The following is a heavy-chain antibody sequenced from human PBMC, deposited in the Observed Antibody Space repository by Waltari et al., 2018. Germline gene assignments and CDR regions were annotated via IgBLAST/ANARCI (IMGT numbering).Heavy chain of an antibody. D-gene: IGHD6-13*01. CDR3: ARAPGVAAASYFDY. V-gene: IGHV4-38-2*01. J-gene: IGHJ4*02. Sequence: QVQLQESGPGLVKPSETLSLTCDVSGFSVDRGYFWGWIRQPPGKGLEWIGTIFHTGFTDYTPSLSGRVTMSVDTSKNQFSLNLSSVTAADTALYYCARAPGVAAASYFDYWGQGILVTVSS. CDR2: IFHTGFT. CDR1: GFSVDRGYF.